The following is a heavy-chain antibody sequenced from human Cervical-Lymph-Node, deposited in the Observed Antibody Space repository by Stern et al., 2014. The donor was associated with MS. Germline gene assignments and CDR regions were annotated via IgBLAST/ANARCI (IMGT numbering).Heavy chain of an antibody. Sequence: QLVQSGPEVKKPGTSVKVSCKASGITFSQSAVQWLRQARGQRLEWIGWVGGVQGDTNYAQSFQERVTITRDMSTSTVYMELRSLRSEDTAVYYCASERYTYYDDQRPPGGFGPWGQGTLVTVSS. J-gene: IGHJ5*02. V-gene: IGHV1-58*03. CDR3: ASERYTYYDDQRPPGGFGP. D-gene: IGHD5-18*01. CDR2: VGGVQGDT. CDR1: GITFSQSA.